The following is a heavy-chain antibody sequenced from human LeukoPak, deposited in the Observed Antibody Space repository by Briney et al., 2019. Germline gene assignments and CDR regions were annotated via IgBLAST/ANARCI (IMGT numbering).Heavy chain of an antibody. CDR2: INHSGST. CDR1: GASISGSGYY. V-gene: IGHV4-39*01. J-gene: IGHJ5*02. CDR3: ARRGSIVRNWFDP. Sequence: SETLSLTCAVSGASISGSGYYLGWIRQPPGKGLEWIGEINHSGSTNYNPSLKSRATISVDTSKNQFSLKLSSVTAADTAVYYCARRGSIVRNWFDPWGQGTLVTVSS. D-gene: IGHD6-13*01.